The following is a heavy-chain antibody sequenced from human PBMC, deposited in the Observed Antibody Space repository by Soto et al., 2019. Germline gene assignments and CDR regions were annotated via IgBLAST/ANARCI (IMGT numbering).Heavy chain of an antibody. Sequence: PXGSLRLACAASGFTFGAYSMSWVRQAPGKALEWVSSISQNSAYTHYADSVKGRFTISRDDSRNTLYLQMSSLRADDTAVYYCARLRGLPRVTYYYYYGMDVWGQGTTVTVSS. J-gene: IGHJ6*02. CDR3: ARLRGLPRVTYYYYYGMDV. V-gene: IGHV3-23*01. D-gene: IGHD2-21*01. CDR1: GFTFGAYS. CDR2: ISQNSAYT.